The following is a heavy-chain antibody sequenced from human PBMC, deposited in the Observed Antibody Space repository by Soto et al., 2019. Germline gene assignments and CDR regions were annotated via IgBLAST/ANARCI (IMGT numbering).Heavy chain of an antibody. CDR1: GGSFSGYY. D-gene: IGHD3-3*01. CDR2: INHSGST. Sequence: SETLSLTCVVYGGSFSGYYWNWIRQPPGKGLEWIGEINHSGSTNYSPSLKSRVTLSVDTSKNQFSLKLHSVTAADPAVYYCASSGGYDGWSGYHYYFDYLGRGTRVTVSS. CDR3: ASSGGYDGWSGYHYYFDY. V-gene: IGHV4-34*01. J-gene: IGHJ4*01.